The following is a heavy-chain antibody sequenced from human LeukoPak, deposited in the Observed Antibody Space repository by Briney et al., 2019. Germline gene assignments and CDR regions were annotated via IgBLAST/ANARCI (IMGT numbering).Heavy chain of an antibody. D-gene: IGHD6-13*01. J-gene: IGHJ4*02. Sequence: SVKVSCKASGGTFSSYAISCVRQAPGQGLEWMGGIIPIFGTANYAQKFQGRVTITTDESTSTAYMELSSLRSEDTAVYYCASDRAAAGTGTYWGQGTLVTVSS. CDR2: IIPIFGTA. V-gene: IGHV1-69*05. CDR3: ASDRAAAGTGTY. CDR1: GGTFSSYA.